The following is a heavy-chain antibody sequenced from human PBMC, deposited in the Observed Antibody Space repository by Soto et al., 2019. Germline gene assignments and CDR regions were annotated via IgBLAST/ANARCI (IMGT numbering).Heavy chain of an antibody. J-gene: IGHJ5*02. CDR2: ISSSSSTI. Sequence: PWWSLRLSCAASVFTCSSYSMNWCRQAPGKGLEWVSYISSSSSTIYYADSVKGRFTISRDNAKNSLYLQMNSLRDEDTAVYYCARVDGSSGYPFGPWGQGTLVTVSS. V-gene: IGHV3-48*02. CDR1: VFTCSSYS. D-gene: IGHD3-22*01. CDR3: ARVDGSSGYPFGP.